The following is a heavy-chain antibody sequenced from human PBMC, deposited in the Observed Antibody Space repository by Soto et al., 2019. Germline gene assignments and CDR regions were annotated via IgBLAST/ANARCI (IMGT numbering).Heavy chain of an antibody. Sequence: QVKLVQSGAEVKKPGASVKVSCKASGYTFTNYGINWVRQAPGQGLEWVGWISAYNGNTNYAQKLQGRLTMTTDTSTTTAYMELRSLRSDDTALYYCARVYYYDSSAYALDVWGQGTTVTVSS. D-gene: IGHD3-22*01. J-gene: IGHJ6*02. CDR3: ARVYYYDSSAYALDV. CDR2: ISAYNGNT. CDR1: GYTFTNYG. V-gene: IGHV1-18*01.